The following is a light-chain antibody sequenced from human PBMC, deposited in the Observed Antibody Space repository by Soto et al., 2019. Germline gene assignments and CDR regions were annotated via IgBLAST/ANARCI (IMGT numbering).Light chain of an antibody. V-gene: IGKV1-39*01. J-gene: IGKJ5*01. CDR2: VAS. CDR1: QIISSW. Sequence: DIQMTHSPSTLSSSVGYRVTITCRASQIISSWLAWYQQKPGKAPKFLIYVASSLQSGVPSRFSGSGSGTDFTLTISSLEPEDSATYYCQQSYSTPITFGQGTRLEI. CDR3: QQSYSTPIT.